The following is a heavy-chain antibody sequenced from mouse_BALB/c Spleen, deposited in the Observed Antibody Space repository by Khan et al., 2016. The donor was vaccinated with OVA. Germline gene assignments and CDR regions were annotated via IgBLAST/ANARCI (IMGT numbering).Heavy chain of an antibody. CDR1: GYTFTSYW. V-gene: IGHV1S41*01. CDR2: IAPGSGSN. CDR3: SRENYYGSSRYAMDY. D-gene: IGHD1-1*01. J-gene: IGHJ4*01. Sequence: DLVKPGASVKLSCKASGYTFTSYWINWIKQRPGKGLEWIGRIAPGSGSNYYNEMLKGKATLTVETSSSKDYNQISSLASEDSAVYFCSRENYYGSSRYAMDYWGQGTSVTVSS.